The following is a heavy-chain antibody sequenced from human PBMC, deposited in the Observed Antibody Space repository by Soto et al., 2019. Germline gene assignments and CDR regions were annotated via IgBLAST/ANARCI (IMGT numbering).Heavy chain of an antibody. V-gene: IGHV1-69*12. J-gene: IGHJ6*02. Sequence: QVQLVQSGAEVKKPGSSVKVSCKVSGGTFSSYAISWVRQAPGQGLEWMGGIIPIFGISNYAQKFLGRVTIPADESTSTAYRDLRSLRSEDTAVFYCARGISTRPGRGYYYYGMDVWGQGTTVTVSS. CDR1: GGTFSSYA. D-gene: IGHD6-6*01. CDR3: ARGISTRPGRGYYYYGMDV. CDR2: IIPIFGIS.